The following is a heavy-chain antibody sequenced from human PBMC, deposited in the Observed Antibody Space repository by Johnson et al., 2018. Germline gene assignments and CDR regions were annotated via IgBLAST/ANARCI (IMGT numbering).Heavy chain of an antibody. Sequence: VQLVQSGGGLVQPGGSLRLSCAASGFTFSSYSMNWVRQAPGKGLEWVSYISSSSSTIYYADSVKGRFTISRDNAKNSLYLEMNSLRGEDTAVYYCARGGDYYYYYYMDVGGKGTTVTVSS. D-gene: IGHD3-16*01. J-gene: IGHJ6*03. V-gene: IGHV3-48*01. CDR2: ISSSSSTI. CDR1: GFTFSSYS. CDR3: ARGGDYYYYYYMDV.